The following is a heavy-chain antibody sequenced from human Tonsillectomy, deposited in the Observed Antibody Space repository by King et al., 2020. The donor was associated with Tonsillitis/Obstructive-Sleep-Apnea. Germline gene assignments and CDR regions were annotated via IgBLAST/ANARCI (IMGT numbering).Heavy chain of an antibody. Sequence: VQLVESGGGVVQPGGSLRLSCAASGFTFDDYAMHWVRQAPGKGLEWVSLISGDGSNTFYADSVKGRFTISRDNSKNSLYLQMNSLRTEDTALYYCAKDQLVLLWFGELFHSSYMVVWGKGTTVTVSS. V-gene: IGHV3-43*02. D-gene: IGHD3-10*01. CDR3: AKDQLVLLWFGELFHSSYMVV. J-gene: IGHJ6*03. CDR2: ISGDGSNT. CDR1: GFTFDDYA.